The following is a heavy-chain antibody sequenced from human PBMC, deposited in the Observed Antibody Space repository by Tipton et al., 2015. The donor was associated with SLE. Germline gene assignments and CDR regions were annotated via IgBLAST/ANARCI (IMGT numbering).Heavy chain of an antibody. J-gene: IGHJ3*01. CDR3: ARGYRGEAAFDV. CDR2: NSAYKGNT. V-gene: IGHV1-18*01. Sequence: QLVQSGPEVKKPGASVKVSCTASGYTFSNYGISWVRQAPGQGLEWMGWNSAYKGNTNYAQKFQGRVNMTRDTSTSTLYMELKSLRSEDTAMDYGARGYRGEAAFDVWGQGTLVTVS. CDR1: GYTFSNYG. D-gene: IGHD3-16*01.